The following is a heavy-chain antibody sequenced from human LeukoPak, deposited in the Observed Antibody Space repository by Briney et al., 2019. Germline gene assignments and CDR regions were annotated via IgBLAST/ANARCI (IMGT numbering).Heavy chain of an antibody. Sequence: GGSLRLSCLVSGLIFENYGMHLVRQAPGKGLEWVAIIWYDGSKDYYADPVRGRFTISRDNSKNTLYLQMNSLSAEDTALYYCAGGYSGYDLKIDYWGQGTLVTVSS. CDR2: IWYDGSKD. J-gene: IGHJ4*02. CDR3: AGGYSGYDLKIDY. CDR1: GLIFENYG. D-gene: IGHD5-12*01. V-gene: IGHV3-33*01.